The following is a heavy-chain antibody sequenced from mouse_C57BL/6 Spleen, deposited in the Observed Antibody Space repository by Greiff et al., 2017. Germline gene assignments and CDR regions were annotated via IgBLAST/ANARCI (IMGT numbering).Heavy chain of an antibody. CDR1: GYTFTSYW. D-gene: IGHD1-1*02. V-gene: IGHV1-50*01. Sequence: QVQLQQSGAELAKPGASVKLSCKASGYTFTSYWMQWVKQRPGQGLEWIGEIDPSDSYTNYNQKFKGKATLTVDTSSSTAYMQLSSLTSEDSAVYYCARRVGYGFDYWGQGTTLTVSS. J-gene: IGHJ2*01. CDR3: ARRVGYGFDY. CDR2: IDPSDSYT.